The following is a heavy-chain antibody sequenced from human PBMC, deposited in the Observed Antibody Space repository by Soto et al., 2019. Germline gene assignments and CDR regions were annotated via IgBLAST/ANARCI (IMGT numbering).Heavy chain of an antibody. Sequence: PSETLSLTCTVSGGSINNHYWSWVRQAPGKGLEWVSGISGNGEITHYADSVKGRFTISRDNSKNTLHLQMNSLRVEDTARYYCAKDIVTYYSASGSYYDSWGQGTLVTVSS. CDR1: GGSINNHY. V-gene: IGHV3-23*01. CDR3: AKDIVTYYSASGSYYDS. D-gene: IGHD3-10*01. CDR2: ISGNGEIT. J-gene: IGHJ4*02.